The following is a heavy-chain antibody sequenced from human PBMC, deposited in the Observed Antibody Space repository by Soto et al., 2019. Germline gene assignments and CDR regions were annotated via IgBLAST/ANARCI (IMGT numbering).Heavy chain of an antibody. CDR2: IYYSGTT. J-gene: IGHJ4*02. D-gene: IGHD6-6*01. CDR1: GGSISTTAYY. V-gene: IGHV4-39*01. CDR3: ARAHSRSSVFSVDN. Sequence: QLQLQESGPGLVKPSETLSLTCTVSGGSISTTAYYWGWIRQPPGKGLEWIGGIYYSGTTYYNPSLRSRVTISVDTSKEQFSLNLSSVTAADTAVYYCARAHSRSSVFSVDNWGQGTLVTVSS.